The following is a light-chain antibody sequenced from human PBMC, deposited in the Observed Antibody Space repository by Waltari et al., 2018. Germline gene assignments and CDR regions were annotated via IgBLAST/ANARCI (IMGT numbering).Light chain of an antibody. V-gene: IGKV3-20*01. CDR3: QQYGSSPST. Sequence: EIVLTQSPGTLSLSPGERATLSCRARQSVTSSYLAWYQQKPGQAPRLLIYGASSRATDIPDRFSGSGSGTDFTLTISRLEPEDFAVYYCQQYGSSPSTFGQGTKVEIK. CDR2: GAS. J-gene: IGKJ1*01. CDR1: QSVTSSY.